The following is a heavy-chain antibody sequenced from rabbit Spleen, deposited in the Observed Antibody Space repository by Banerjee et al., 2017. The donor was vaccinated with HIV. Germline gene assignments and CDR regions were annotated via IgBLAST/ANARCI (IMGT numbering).Heavy chain of an antibody. J-gene: IGHJ4*01. Sequence: QSLEESGGDLVKPGASLTLTCTVSGFSFSNNYYMCWVRQAPGKGLEWIACIYAGSSGNTYYASWAKGRFTISKSSSTTVTLQMTSRTAADTATYFCARDNGSGDYIDVYFDLWGQGTLVTVS. CDR3: ARDNGSGDYIDVYFDL. D-gene: IGHD1-1*01. CDR2: IYAGSSGNT. V-gene: IGHV1S40*01. CDR1: GFSFSNNYY.